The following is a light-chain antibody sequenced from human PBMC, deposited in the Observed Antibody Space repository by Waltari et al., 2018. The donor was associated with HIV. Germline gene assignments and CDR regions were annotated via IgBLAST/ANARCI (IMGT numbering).Light chain of an antibody. Sequence: IQMTQSPSTLSAFVGDRVTITCRASQSISKWLAWYHQKPGQAPKVLIYEASRLKSEVPSRFSGSGSGTEFSLTISSLQPEDFATYYCQQYTTTWTFGQGTKVQIK. J-gene: IGKJ1*01. CDR3: QQYTTTWT. CDR1: QSISKW. V-gene: IGKV1-5*03. CDR2: EAS.